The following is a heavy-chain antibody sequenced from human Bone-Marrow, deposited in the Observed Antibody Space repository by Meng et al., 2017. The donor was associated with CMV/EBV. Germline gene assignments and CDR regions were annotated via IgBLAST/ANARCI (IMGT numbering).Heavy chain of an antibody. V-gene: IGHV1-18*01. CDR2: ISVYNGDT. CDR3: ARDFMAARPGWFDP. J-gene: IGHJ5*02. D-gene: IGHD6-6*01. CDR1: GYTFNTYG. Sequence: QVQLGQSEADVKKPGASVKVSCRASGYTFNTYGINWVRQAPGQGLEWMGWISVYNGDTNYAQKVQGRVTMTTDTSTTTAYMELRSLRPDDTAVYYCARDFMAARPGWFDPWGQGTLVTVSS.